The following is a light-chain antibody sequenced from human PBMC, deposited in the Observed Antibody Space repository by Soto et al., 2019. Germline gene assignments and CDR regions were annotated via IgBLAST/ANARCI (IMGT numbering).Light chain of an antibody. CDR1: ESVTSS. CDR3: QQRSNWLWT. J-gene: IGKJ1*01. V-gene: IGKV3-11*01. CDR2: DAS. Sequence: EIVMTQSPATLSVSPGDRATLSCRASESVTSSLAWYQQKPGQPPRLLIYDASNRATGIPARFSGSGSGTDFTLNISSLEPEDFAVYYCQQRSNWLWTFGQGTKVDIK.